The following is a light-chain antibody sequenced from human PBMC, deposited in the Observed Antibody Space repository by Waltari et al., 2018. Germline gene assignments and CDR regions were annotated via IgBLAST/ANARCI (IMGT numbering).Light chain of an antibody. CDR1: QPVPSNH. CDR3: QQYGTSPPYT. Sequence: ESVLTQSPGTLSLSPGERATLSCRASQPVPSNHLAWYQQRPGQAPRLLIYHASVRVTGIPDRFSGSGSGTDFTLTISRLEPEDFAVYYCQQYGTSPPYTFGQGTKLEIK. V-gene: IGKV3-20*01. J-gene: IGKJ2*01. CDR2: HAS.